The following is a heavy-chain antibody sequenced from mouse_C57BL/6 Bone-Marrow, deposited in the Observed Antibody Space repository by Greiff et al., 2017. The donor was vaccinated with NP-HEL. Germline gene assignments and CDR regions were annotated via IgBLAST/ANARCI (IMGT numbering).Heavy chain of an antibody. V-gene: IGHV3-8*01. Sequence: EVKVEESGPGLAKPSQTLSLTCSVTGYSITSDYWNWIRKFPGNKLEYMGYISYSGSTYYNPSLKSRISITLDTSKNQYYLQLNSVTTEDTATYYCARSPLWLRRNYYAMDYWGQGTSVTVSS. CDR2: ISYSGST. J-gene: IGHJ4*01. CDR3: ARSPLWLRRNYYAMDY. D-gene: IGHD2-2*01. CDR1: GYSITSDY.